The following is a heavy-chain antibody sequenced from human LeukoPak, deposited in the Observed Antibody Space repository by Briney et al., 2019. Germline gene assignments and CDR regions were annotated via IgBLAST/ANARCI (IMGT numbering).Heavy chain of an antibody. V-gene: IGHV3-23*01. CDR1: GFTFSSYA. Sequence: GGSLRLSCVASGFTFSSYAMSWVRQAPGKGLEWVSVISGGGGSTYYADSVKGRFTISRDNSKNTLYLQMNSLRAEDTAVYYCAKHSYSSSWYYFDYWGQGTLVTVSS. CDR2: ISGGGGST. CDR3: AKHSYSSSWYYFDY. J-gene: IGHJ4*02. D-gene: IGHD6-13*01.